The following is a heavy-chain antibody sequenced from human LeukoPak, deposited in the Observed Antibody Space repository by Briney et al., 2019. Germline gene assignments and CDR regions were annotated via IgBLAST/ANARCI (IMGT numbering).Heavy chain of an antibody. V-gene: IGHV3-43D*04. Sequence: PGGSLRLSRAASGFTFDDYAMHWVRQAPGKGLEWVSLISWDGGSTYYADSVKGRFTISRDNSKNSLYLQMNSLRAEDTALYYCAKDGPYGSGSYSYYMDVWGKGTTVTVSS. J-gene: IGHJ6*03. CDR2: ISWDGGST. CDR3: AKDGPYGSGSYSYYMDV. CDR1: GFTFDDYA. D-gene: IGHD3-10*01.